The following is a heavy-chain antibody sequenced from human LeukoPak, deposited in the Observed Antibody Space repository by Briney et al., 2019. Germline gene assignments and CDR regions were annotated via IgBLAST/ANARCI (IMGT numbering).Heavy chain of an antibody. CDR3: ARTQITGYNSSWYSLDY. CDR2: IFSNDEK. V-gene: IGHV2-26*01. Sequence: ETLSLTCTVSGGSISSYYWSWIRQPPGKALEWLAHIFSNDEKSYSTSLKSRLTISKDTSKSQVVLTMTNMDPVDTATYYCARTQITGYNSSWYSLDYWGQGTLVTVSS. J-gene: IGHJ4*02. D-gene: IGHD6-13*01. CDR1: GGSISSYYW.